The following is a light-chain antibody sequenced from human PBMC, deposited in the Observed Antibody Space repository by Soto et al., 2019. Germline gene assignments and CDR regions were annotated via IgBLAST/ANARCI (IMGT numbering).Light chain of an antibody. CDR3: QQYDSSRL. Sequence: EIVLTQSPGTLSLSPGERATLSCRASQSVSSTYLAWYQQKPGQAPRLLIYGASSRATGIPDRFSGSGSGKDFTLTISRLEPEDFAVYYCQQYDSSRLFGGGTKVEIK. CDR1: QSVSSTY. J-gene: IGKJ4*01. CDR2: GAS. V-gene: IGKV3-20*01.